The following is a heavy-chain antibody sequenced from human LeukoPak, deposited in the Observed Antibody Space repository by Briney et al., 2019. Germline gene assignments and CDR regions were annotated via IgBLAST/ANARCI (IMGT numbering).Heavy chain of an antibody. D-gene: IGHD5-18*01. CDR3: ATSRIAGHTAMVVFDY. V-gene: IGHV3-30*03. CDR1: GFTFSSHG. J-gene: IGHJ4*02. Sequence: GESLKISCASSGFTFSSHGMHWVRQAPGKGLEWVAVISYDGSNKYYADSVKGRFTISRDNSKNTLYLQMNSLSAEDTAVYYCATSRIAGHTAMVVFDYWGQGTLVTVSS. CDR2: ISYDGSNK.